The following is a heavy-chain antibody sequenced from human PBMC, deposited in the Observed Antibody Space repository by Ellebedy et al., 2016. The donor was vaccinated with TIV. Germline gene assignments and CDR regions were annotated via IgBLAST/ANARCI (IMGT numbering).Heavy chain of an antibody. CDR3: ARHPFVVPGTVYAEYFQH. J-gene: IGHJ1*01. Sequence: PGGSLRLSCAASGFTFSNYWMSWVRQAPGEGLEWVANINQDGSQKNCVDSVKGRFTISRDNAKNSLYVQMNSLRAEDTAVYYCARHPFVVPGTVYAEYFQHWGQGTLVTFSS. CDR2: INQDGSQK. V-gene: IGHV3-7*01. CDR1: GFTFSNYW. D-gene: IGHD2-15*01.